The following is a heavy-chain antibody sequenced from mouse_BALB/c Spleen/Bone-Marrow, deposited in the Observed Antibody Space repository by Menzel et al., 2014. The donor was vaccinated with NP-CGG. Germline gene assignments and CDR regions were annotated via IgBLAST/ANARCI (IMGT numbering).Heavy chain of an antibody. D-gene: IGHD2-10*02. Sequence: VQLQQSGPGLVQPSQSLSITCTVSGFSLTSYGVHWVRQPPGKGLEWLGVIWSGGSTDYNAAFISRLSISKDNSKSQVFFKMSSLQANDTAIYYCARNSRGYGNSFAYWGQGTLVTVSA. CDR1: GFSLTSYG. V-gene: IGHV2-2*02. J-gene: IGHJ3*01. CDR3: ARNSRGYGNSFAY. CDR2: IWSGGST.